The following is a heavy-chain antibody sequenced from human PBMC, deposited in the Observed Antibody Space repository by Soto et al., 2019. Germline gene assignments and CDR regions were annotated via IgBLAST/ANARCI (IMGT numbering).Heavy chain of an antibody. CDR2: IVVGSGNT. CDR1: GFTFTSSA. D-gene: IGHD3-22*01. Sequence: ASVKVSCKASGFTFTSSAVQWVRQARGQRLEWIGWIVVGSGNTNFAQKFQERVTITRDMSTSTAYMELSSLRSEDTAVYYCAADPYYYDSSNYYSFDYWGQGTLVTVS. CDR3: AADPYYYDSSNYYSFDY. V-gene: IGHV1-58*01. J-gene: IGHJ4*02.